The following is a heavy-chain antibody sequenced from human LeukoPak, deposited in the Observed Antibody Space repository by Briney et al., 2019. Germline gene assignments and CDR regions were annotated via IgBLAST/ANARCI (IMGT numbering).Heavy chain of an antibody. CDR1: DYTFTNYG. CDR2: ISAYNGNT. V-gene: IGHV1-18*01. CDR3: ARVVSYYDGSGYYYEFDY. Sequence: GASVKVPCKASDYTFTNYGISWVRQAPGQGLEWMGWISAYNGNTNYTQKLQGRVTMTTDTSTSTAYMELRSLRSDDTAVYYCARVVSYYDGSGYYYEFDYWGQGTLVTVSS. J-gene: IGHJ4*02. D-gene: IGHD3-22*01.